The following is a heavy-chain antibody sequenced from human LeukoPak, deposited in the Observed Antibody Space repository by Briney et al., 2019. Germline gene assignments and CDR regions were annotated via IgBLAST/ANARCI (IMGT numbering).Heavy chain of an antibody. CDR2: IKNKADGWTT. V-gene: IGHV3-15*01. CDR3: TTADLRNNS. D-gene: IGHD1-14*01. CDR1: GFTFSNAW. Sequence: NPGGSLRLSCAASGFTFSNAWMYWVRQAPGKGLECVGRIKNKADGWTTDYAAPVKDRFSISRDDSENTLFLQMNGLKTEDTAMYYCTTADLRNNSWGQGTLVTVSS. J-gene: IGHJ4*02.